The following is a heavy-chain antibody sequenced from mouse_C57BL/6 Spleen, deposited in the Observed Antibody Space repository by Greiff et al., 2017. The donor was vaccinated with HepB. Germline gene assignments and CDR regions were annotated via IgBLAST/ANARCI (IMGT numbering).Heavy chain of an antibody. V-gene: IGHV2-2*01. CDR2: IWSGGST. CDR1: GFSLTSYG. Sequence: VQLQESGPGLVQPSQRLSITCTVSGFSLTSYGVHWVRQSPGKGLEWLGVIWSGGSTDYNAAFISRLSISKDNSKSQVFFKMNSLQADDTAIYYCARGLGLGYFDYWGQGTTLTVSS. D-gene: IGHD4-1*01. CDR3: ARGLGLGYFDY. J-gene: IGHJ2*01.